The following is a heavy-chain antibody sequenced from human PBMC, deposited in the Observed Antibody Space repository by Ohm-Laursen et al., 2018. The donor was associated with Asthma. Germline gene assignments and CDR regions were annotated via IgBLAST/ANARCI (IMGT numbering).Heavy chain of an antibody. CDR3: ARRSKICYDTSHCFFDY. CDR1: GFTFSNYA. V-gene: IGHV3-30*04. CDR2: IWYDGSNK. J-gene: IGHJ4*02. Sequence: SLRLSCAASGFTFSNYAMHWVRQAPGKGLEWVAVIWYDGSNKYYGDSVKGRFTISRDNSKNTVYLQMNSLRAEDTAVYYCARRSKICYDTSHCFFDYWGQGTLVTVSS. D-gene: IGHD2-2*01.